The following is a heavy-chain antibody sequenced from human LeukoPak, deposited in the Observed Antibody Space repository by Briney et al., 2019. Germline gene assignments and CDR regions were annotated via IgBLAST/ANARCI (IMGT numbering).Heavy chain of an antibody. V-gene: IGHV3-30*02. CDR2: IRYDGSNE. CDR3: AKAGASNGMSDY. D-gene: IGHD2-8*01. Sequence: GGFLRLSCAASGFTFDDYGMHWVRQAPGKGLEGVAFIRYDGSNEYYADSVKGRFTISRDNSKNTLYMQMNSLRVDDTAVYYCAKAGASNGMSDYWGQGTLVTVSS. J-gene: IGHJ4*01. CDR1: GFTFDDYG.